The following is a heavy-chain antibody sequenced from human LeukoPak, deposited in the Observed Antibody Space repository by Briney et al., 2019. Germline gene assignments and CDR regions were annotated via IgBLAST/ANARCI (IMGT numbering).Heavy chain of an antibody. J-gene: IGHJ4*02. D-gene: IGHD3-3*01. V-gene: IGHV1-8*03. CDR2: MNPNSGNT. CDR1: GYTFTSYD. Sequence: ASVKVSCKAPGYTFTSYDINWVRQATGQGLEWMGWMNPNSGNTGYAQKFQGRVTITRNTSISTAYMELSSLRSEDTAVYYCARGGFLEWLPLDYWGQGTLVTVSS. CDR3: ARGGFLEWLPLDY.